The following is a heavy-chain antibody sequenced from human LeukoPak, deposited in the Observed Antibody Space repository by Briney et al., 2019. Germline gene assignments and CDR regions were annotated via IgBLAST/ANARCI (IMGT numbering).Heavy chain of an antibody. V-gene: IGHV1-46*01. D-gene: IGHD3-22*01. CDR2: INPSGGST. J-gene: IGHJ4*02. CDR3: ARGGPSYDSSGYYYFDFDY. Sequence: ASVKVSCKASGYTFTSYYMHWVRQAPGQGLEWMGIINPSGGSTSYAQEFQGRVTMTRDTSTSTVYMELSSLRSEDTAVYYCARGGPSYDSSGYYYFDFDYWGQGTLVTVSS. CDR1: GYTFTSYY.